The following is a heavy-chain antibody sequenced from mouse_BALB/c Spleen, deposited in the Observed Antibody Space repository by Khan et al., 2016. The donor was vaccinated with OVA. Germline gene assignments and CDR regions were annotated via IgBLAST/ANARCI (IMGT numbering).Heavy chain of an antibody. J-gene: IGHJ2*01. CDR3: ARVYGGDFDY. D-gene: IGHD1-1*01. V-gene: IGHV3-2*02. Sequence: EVPLQESGPGLVKPSQSLSLTCTVTGYSITTDYAWNWIRQFPGNKLEWMGYISYSGNTKYNPSLKSRISITRDTSKNQFFLQLKTVTTEDTARYYCARVYGGDFDYGGQGNNLTVSS. CDR2: ISYSGNT. CDR1: GYSITTDYA.